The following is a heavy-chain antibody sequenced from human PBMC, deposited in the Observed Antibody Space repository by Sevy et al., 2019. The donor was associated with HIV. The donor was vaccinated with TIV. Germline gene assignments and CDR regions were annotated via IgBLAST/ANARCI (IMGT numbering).Heavy chain of an antibody. J-gene: IGHJ4*02. CDR1: GFTFSSYV. V-gene: IGHV3-23*01. D-gene: IGHD3-22*01. Sequence: GGSLRLSCAASGFTFSSYVMSWVRQAPGKGLEWVSAISGSGGSTYYADSVKGRFTISRDNSKNTLYLQMNSLRAEDTAVYYCAKSLYDSSGYYYWYYFDYWGQGTLVTVSS. CDR3: AKSLYDSSGYYYWYYFDY. CDR2: ISGSGGST.